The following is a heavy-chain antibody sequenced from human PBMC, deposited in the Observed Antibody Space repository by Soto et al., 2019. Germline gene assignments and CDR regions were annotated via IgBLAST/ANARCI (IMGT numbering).Heavy chain of an antibody. J-gene: IGHJ5*02. Sequence: GGSLRLSCASSGFTFSDYYMSWIRQAPGKGLEWLSYISPGSRYPAYADSVKGRFTISRDNARRSLSLQMNSLTVDDTAIYYCVRGGGGGLLDPWGQGSMVTVSS. CDR3: VRGGGGGLLDP. CDR2: ISPGSRYP. D-gene: IGHD2-15*01. V-gene: IGHV3-11*06. CDR1: GFTFSDYY.